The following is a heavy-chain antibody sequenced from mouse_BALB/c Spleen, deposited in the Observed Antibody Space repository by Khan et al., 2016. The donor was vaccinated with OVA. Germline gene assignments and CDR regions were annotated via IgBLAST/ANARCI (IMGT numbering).Heavy chain of an antibody. CDR2: ISDLAYTF. CDR1: GFTFSDYG. D-gene: IGHD1-2*01. V-gene: IGHV5-15*02. Sequence: EVELVESGGGLVQPGGSRKLSCAASGFTFSDYGMAWVRQAPGKGPEWVAFISDLAYTFYYADTVTGRFTLSRETAKNTLYLEMSSLRSGDTAMYYCARGGGTAPFAYWGQGTLVTVSA. J-gene: IGHJ3*01. CDR3: ARGGGTAPFAY.